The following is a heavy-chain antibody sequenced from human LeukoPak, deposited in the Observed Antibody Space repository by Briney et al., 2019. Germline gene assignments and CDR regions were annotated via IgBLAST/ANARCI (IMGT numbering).Heavy chain of an antibody. CDR2: IWYDGSNK. CDR3: ASNSSGWYRDAFDI. J-gene: IGHJ3*02. CDR1: GFTFSSYG. V-gene: IGHV3-33*01. D-gene: IGHD6-19*01. Sequence: GRSLRLSCAAPGFTFSSYGMHWVRQAPGKGLEWVAVIWYDGSNKYYADSVKGRFTISRDNSKNTLYLQMNSLRAEDTAVYYCASNSSGWYRDAFDIWGQGTMVTVSS.